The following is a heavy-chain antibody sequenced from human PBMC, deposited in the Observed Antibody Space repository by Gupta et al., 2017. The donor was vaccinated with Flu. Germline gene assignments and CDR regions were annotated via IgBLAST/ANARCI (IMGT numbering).Heavy chain of an antibody. CDR1: GFSFSSYT. CDR2: ITGSGGST. V-gene: IGHV3-23*01. Sequence: EVQLLESGGGLVHPGESLRLSCAASGFSFSSYTMGWVRQAPGKGLEWVSAITGSGGSTFSADSVKGRFTISRDNSKNTVYLQMNSLRAADTAIYYCVSTSCTGGSCQTFDHCGQGTLVTVSS. J-gene: IGHJ4*02. D-gene: IGHD2-15*01. CDR3: VSTSCTGGSCQTFDH.